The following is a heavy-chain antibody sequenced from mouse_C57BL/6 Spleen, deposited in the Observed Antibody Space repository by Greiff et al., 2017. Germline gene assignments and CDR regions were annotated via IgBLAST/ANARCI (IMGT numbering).Heavy chain of an antibody. CDR1: GYAFSSSW. D-gene: IGHD4-1*02. CDR2: IYPGDGDT. J-gene: IGHJ2*01. CDR3: ARSTGTDEYYFDY. Sequence: VQLQQSGPELVKPGASVKISCKASGYAFSSSWMNWVKQRPGKGLEWIGRIYPGDGDTNYNGKFKGKATLTADKSSSTAYMQLSSLTSEDSAVYFCARSTGTDEYYFDYWGQGTTLTVSS. V-gene: IGHV1-82*01.